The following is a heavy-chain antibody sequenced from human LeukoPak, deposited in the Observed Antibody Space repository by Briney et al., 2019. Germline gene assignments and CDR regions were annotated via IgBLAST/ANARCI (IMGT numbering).Heavy chain of an antibody. CDR2: SSCYNGDT. CDR1: GYTFTHHG. J-gene: IGHJ2*01. CDR3: ARDPSNTSGWYQYFDA. Sequence: ASVTVSCKASGYTFTHHGIAWIRQAPAQGLEGLGWSSCYNGDTIYAQKFQGRVTLTTEKSTRTVYMELRRLTSDDTAVYYCARDPSNTSGWYQYFDAWGRGTLVSVSS. V-gene: IGHV1-18*01. D-gene: IGHD6-19*01.